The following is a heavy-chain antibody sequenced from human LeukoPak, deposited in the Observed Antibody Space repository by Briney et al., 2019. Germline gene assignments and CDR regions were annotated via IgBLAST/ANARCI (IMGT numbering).Heavy chain of an antibody. D-gene: IGHD3-10*01. CDR1: GGTFSSYA. Sequence: ASVKVSCKASGGTFSSYAISWVRQAPGQGLEWMGGIIPIFGTANYAQKFQGRVTITADKSTSTAYMELSSLRSEDTAVYYCARGPDGFGEFMWFDPWGQGTLVTVSS. J-gene: IGHJ5*02. CDR2: IIPIFGTA. V-gene: IGHV1-69*06. CDR3: ARGPDGFGEFMWFDP.